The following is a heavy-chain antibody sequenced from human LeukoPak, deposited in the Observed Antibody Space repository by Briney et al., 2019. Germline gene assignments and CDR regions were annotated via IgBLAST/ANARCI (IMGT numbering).Heavy chain of an antibody. Sequence: GRSLRLSCAASGFTFSSYGMHWVRQAPGKGLEWVAVISKDGSNNNYADSVKGRFTISRDNSQNTLYLQMNSLRTEDTAVYYCFAHYSSSSSDYWGQGTLVTVSS. D-gene: IGHD6-13*01. CDR2: ISKDGSNN. V-gene: IGHV3-30*03. J-gene: IGHJ4*02. CDR3: FAHYSSSSSDY. CDR1: GFTFSSYG.